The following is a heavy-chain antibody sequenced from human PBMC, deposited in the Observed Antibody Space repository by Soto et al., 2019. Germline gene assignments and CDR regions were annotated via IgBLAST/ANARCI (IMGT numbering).Heavy chain of an antibody. CDR3: ARDSPVDTAMVYYFDY. Sequence: QVQLVESGGGAVQPGRSLRLSCAASGFTFSSYAMHWVRQAPGKGLEWVAVISYDGSNKYYADSVKGRFTISRDNSKNTLYLQMNSLRAEDTAVYYCARDSPVDTAMVYYFDYWGQGTLVTVSS. D-gene: IGHD5-18*01. CDR1: GFTFSSYA. J-gene: IGHJ4*02. V-gene: IGHV3-30-3*01. CDR2: ISYDGSNK.